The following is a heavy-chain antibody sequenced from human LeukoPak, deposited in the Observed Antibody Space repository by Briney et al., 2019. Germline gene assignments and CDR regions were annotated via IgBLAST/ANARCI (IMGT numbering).Heavy chain of an antibody. CDR1: GGSFSGYY. J-gene: IGHJ6*03. Sequence: SETLSLTCAVYGGSFSGYYWSWIRQPPGKGLEWIGSIYYSGSTYYSPSLKSRVTISVNTSKNQFSLKLSSVTAADTAVYYCARGARDYDILTGYDFFYYMDVWGKGTTVTISS. D-gene: IGHD3-9*01. CDR2: IYYSGST. V-gene: IGHV4-34*01. CDR3: ARGARDYDILTGYDFFYYMDV.